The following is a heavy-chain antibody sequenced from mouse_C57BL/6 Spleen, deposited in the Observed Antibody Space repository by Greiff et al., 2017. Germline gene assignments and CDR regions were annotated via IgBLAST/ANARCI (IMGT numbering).Heavy chain of an antibody. CDR1: GYTFTDYY. V-gene: IGHV1-26*01. CDR2: INPNNGGT. CDR3: ARGGIYYGNYVWYFDV. Sequence: VQLKQSGPELVKPGASVKISCKASGYTFTDYYMNWVTQSHGKSLEWIGDINPNNGGTSYNQKFKGKATLTVDKSSSTAYMELRSLTSEDSAVYYCARGGIYYGNYVWYFDVWGTGTTVTVSS. D-gene: IGHD2-1*01. J-gene: IGHJ1*03.